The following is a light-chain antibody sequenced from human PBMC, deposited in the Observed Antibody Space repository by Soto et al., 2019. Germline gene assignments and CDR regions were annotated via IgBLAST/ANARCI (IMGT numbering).Light chain of an antibody. CDR2: DVT. CDR3: CSYTGRVTFVI. J-gene: IGLJ2*01. V-gene: IGLV2-11*01. CDR1: SDDVDFSTY. Sequence: QSALTQPRSVSGSPGQSVTISCTATSDDVDFSTYVSWYQQRPGKAPKLLIFDVTQRPSGVPHRFAGSKSGDTASLTISGLQADDEADYFCCSYTGRVTFVIFGGGTQLTVL.